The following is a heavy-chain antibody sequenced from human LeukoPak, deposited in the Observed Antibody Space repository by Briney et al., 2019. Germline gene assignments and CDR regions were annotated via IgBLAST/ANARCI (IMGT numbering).Heavy chain of an antibody. CDR1: GFSFNNYA. V-gene: IGHV3-23*01. CDR3: AKTGFEGGSSWPHFDY. J-gene: IGHJ4*02. CDR2: ISAGNDI. D-gene: IGHD6-13*01. Sequence: PGGSLRLSCAASGFSFNNYAMVWVRQTPGKGLEWVSVISAGNDIVYADSVKGRFSISRDSSKNTLYLQMNSLRAEDTAVYYCAKTGFEGGSSWPHFDYWGQGTLVTVSS.